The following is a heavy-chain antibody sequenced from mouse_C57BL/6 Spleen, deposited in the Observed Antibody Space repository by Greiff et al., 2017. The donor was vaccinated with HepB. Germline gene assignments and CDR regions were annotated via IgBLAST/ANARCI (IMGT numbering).Heavy chain of an antibody. CDR2: ISSGSSTI. Sequence: EVHLVESGGGLVKPGGSLKLSCAASGFTFSDYGMHWVRQAPEKGLEWVAYISSGSSTIYYADTVKGRFTISRYNAKNTLFLQMTSLRSEDTAMYYCARPPMGTTGYYAMDYWGQGTSVTVSS. J-gene: IGHJ4*01. V-gene: IGHV5-17*01. CDR3: ARPPMGTTGYYAMDY. CDR1: GFTFSDYG. D-gene: IGHD2-14*01.